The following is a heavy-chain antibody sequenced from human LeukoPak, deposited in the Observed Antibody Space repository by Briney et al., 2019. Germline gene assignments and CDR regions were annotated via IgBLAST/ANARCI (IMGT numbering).Heavy chain of an antibody. J-gene: IGHJ3*02. Sequence: PSETLSLTCTVSGGSISSYYWSWIRQPPGKGLEWIGYIYYSGSTNYNPSLKSRVTISVGTSKNQFSLKLSSVTAADTAVYYCARSHYDRDAFDIWGQGTMVTVSS. CDR1: GGSISSYY. CDR2: IYYSGST. D-gene: IGHD3-22*01. CDR3: ARSHYDRDAFDI. V-gene: IGHV4-59*08.